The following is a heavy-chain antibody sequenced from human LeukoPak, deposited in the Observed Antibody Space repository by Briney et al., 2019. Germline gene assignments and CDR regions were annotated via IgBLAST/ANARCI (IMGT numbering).Heavy chain of an antibody. V-gene: IGHV3-48*03. D-gene: IGHD2-2*01. CDR3: ARSHQSDY. CDR1: GFTFSSYE. J-gene: IGHJ4*02. Sequence: PGGSLRLSCAASGFTFSSYEMNWVRQAPGKGLEWVSYISSSASTIYYADSVKGRFTISRDNAGNSLSLQMNSLRAEDTAVYYCARSHQSDYWGQGTLVTVSS. CDR2: ISSSASTI.